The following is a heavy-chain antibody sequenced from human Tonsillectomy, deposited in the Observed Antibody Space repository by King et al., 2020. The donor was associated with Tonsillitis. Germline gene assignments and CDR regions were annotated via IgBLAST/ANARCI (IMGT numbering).Heavy chain of an antibody. CDR1: GFTFTSYY. CDR3: ARDTGYGDYLADY. CDR2: INPSGGSP. J-gene: IGHJ4*02. Sequence: VQLVESGAEVKKPGASVKVSCKASGFTFTSYYMHWVRLAPGQGLEWMGIINPSGGSPSYALKFQDRVTMTRDTSTSTVYMELSSLRAEDTAVYYCARDTGYGDYLADYWGQGTLVTVSS. V-gene: IGHV1-46*01. D-gene: IGHD4-17*01.